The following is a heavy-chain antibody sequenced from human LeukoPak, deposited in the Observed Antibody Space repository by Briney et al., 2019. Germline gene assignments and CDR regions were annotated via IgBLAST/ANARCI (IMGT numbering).Heavy chain of an antibody. Sequence: SETLSLTCTVSGGSISSYYWSWIRQPPGKGPEWIGYIYYSGSTNYNPSLKSRVTISVDTSKNQFSLKLSSVTAADTAVYYCARDLGYSYGYDYWGQGTLVTVSS. CDR2: IYYSGST. CDR1: GGSISSYY. V-gene: IGHV4-59*01. D-gene: IGHD5-18*01. J-gene: IGHJ4*02. CDR3: ARDLGYSYGYDY.